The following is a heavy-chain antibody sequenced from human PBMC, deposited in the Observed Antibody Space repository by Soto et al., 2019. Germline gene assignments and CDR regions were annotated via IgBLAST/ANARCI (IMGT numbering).Heavy chain of an antibody. CDR2: IYYSGST. CDR1: GGSISSYY. CDR3: ARTYSSSSYFDY. V-gene: IGHV4-59*08. Sequence: PSETLSLNCTVSGGSISSYYWSWIRQPPGKGLEWIGYIYYSGSTNYNPSLKSRVTISVDTSKNQFSLKLSSVTASDTAVYYCARTYSSSSYFDYWGQGTLVTVSS. J-gene: IGHJ4*02. D-gene: IGHD6-6*01.